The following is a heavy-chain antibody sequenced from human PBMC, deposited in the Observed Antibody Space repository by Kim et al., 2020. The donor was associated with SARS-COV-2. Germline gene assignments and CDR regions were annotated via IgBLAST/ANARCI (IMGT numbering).Heavy chain of an antibody. V-gene: IGHV3-23*01. CDR3: AKEADYYGSGSYSPPDGMDV. CDR2: ISGSGGST. Sequence: GGSLRLSCAASGFTFSSYAMSWVRQAPGKGLEWVSAISGSGGSTYYADSVKGRFTISRDNSKNTLYLQMNSLRAEDTAVYYCAKEADYYGSGSYSPPDGMDVWGQGTTVTVSS. CDR1: GFTFSSYA. J-gene: IGHJ6*02. D-gene: IGHD3-10*01.